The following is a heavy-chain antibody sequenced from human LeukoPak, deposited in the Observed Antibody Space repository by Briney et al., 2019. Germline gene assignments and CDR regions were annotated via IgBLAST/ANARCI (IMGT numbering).Heavy chain of an antibody. CDR2: IKEDGSEI. Sequence: GGSLRLSCAAAGFTFSSHWMSWVRQPAGRVLGWVATIKEDGSEIYYVDSVKGRFTISRDNAENSVYLQMNSQRAEDSAVYYCASSIAANTNYWGQGTLVIVTS. D-gene: IGHD1-26*01. J-gene: IGHJ4*02. V-gene: IGHV3-7*01. CDR1: GFTFSSHW. CDR3: ASSIAANTNY.